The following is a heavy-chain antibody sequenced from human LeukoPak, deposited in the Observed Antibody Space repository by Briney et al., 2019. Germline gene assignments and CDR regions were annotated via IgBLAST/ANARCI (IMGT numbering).Heavy chain of an antibody. D-gene: IGHD3-22*01. CDR1: GYTFTNYG. Sequence: GASVKVSCKASGYTFTNYGISWVRQAPGQGLEWVAWISLATGAPSYAQKFQGRVTLTTDTSTSTAYMELRSLKSDDTAVYYCARDPPLTMIGAFDIWGQGTMVTVSS. V-gene: IGHV1-18*01. J-gene: IGHJ3*02. CDR3: ARDPPLTMIGAFDI. CDR2: ISLATGAP.